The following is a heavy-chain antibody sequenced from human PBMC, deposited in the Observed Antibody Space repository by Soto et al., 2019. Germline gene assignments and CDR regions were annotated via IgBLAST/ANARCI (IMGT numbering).Heavy chain of an antibody. CDR1: GFTFSSYA. J-gene: IGHJ3*02. CDR3: AKESYYYDSSGYTTPQGAFDI. D-gene: IGHD3-22*01. CDR2: ISGSGGST. V-gene: IGHV3-23*01. Sequence: GSLRLSCAASGFTFSSYAMSWVRQAPGKGLEWVSAISGSGGSTYYADSVKGRFTISRDNSKNTLYLQMNSLRAEDTAVYYCAKESYYYDSSGYTTPQGAFDIWGQGTMVTVSS.